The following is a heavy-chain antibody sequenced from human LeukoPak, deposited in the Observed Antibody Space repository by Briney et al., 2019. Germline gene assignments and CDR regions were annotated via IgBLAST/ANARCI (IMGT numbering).Heavy chain of an antibody. CDR1: GLTFSGSA. CDR2: IRSKANSYAT. Sequence: GGSLRLFCAASGLTFSGSAMHWVRQASGKGLEWVGRIRSKANSYATAYAASVKGRFTISRDDSKNTAYLQMNSLKTEDTAVYYCTSGYCSSTSCFDYWGQGTLVTVSS. D-gene: IGHD2-2*03. J-gene: IGHJ4*02. V-gene: IGHV3-73*01. CDR3: TSGYCSSTSCFDY.